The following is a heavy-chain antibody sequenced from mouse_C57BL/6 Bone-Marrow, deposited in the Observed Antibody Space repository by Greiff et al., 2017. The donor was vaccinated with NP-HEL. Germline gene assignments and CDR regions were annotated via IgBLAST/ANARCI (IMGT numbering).Heavy chain of an antibody. V-gene: IGHV6-6*01. D-gene: IGHD4-1*01. CDR3: TRGDWERTWFAY. CDR1: GFTFSDAW. J-gene: IGHJ3*01. CDR2: IRNKANNHAT. Sequence: EVKLEESGGGLVQPGGSMKLSCAASGFTFSDAWMDWVRQSPEKGLEWVAEIRNKANNHATYYAESVKGRFTISRDDSKSSVYLQMNSLRAEDTGIYYCTRGDWERTWFAYWGQGTLVTVSA.